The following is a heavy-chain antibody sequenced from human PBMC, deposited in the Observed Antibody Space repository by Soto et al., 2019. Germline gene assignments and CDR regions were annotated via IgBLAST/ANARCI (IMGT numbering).Heavy chain of an antibody. D-gene: IGHD3-16*01. V-gene: IGHV1-18*01. Sequence: ASVKVSCKASGYTFTSYGISWVRQAPGQGLEWMGWISAYNGKTNYAQKLQGSVSMTTATSTSTAYRELRSLRSDDTAVYYCARRKDLRLDYWGQGILVTVSS. CDR3: ARRKDLRLDY. CDR2: ISAYNGKT. J-gene: IGHJ4*02. CDR1: GYTFTSYG.